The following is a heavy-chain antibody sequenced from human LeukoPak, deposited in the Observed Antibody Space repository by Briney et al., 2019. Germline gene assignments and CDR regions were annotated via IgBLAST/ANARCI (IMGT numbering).Heavy chain of an antibody. CDR2: IYYSGST. J-gene: IGHJ4*02. D-gene: IGHD1-26*01. CDR1: GDSISSADYY. CDR3: ARVKYSGSYYGVDY. V-gene: IGHV4-30-4*08. Sequence: SETLPLTCTVSGDSISSADYYWSWIRQPPEKGLEWIGYIYYSGSTYYNPSLKSRVIISADTSKNQFSLKLSSVTAADTAVYYCARVKYSGSYYGVDYWGQGTLVTVSS.